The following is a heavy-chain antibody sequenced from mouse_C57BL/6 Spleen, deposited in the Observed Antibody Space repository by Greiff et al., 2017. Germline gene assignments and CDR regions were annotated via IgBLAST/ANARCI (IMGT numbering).Heavy chain of an antibody. V-gene: IGHV1-64*01. CDR2: IHPNSGST. Sequence: VQLQQPGAELVKPGASVKLSCKASGYTFTSYWMHWVKQRPGQGLEWIGMIHPNSGSTNYNEKFKSKATLTVDKSSSTAYMQRSSLTSEDAAVYYGARNYDYDRFDVWGTGTTVTVSS. CDR1: GYTFTSYW. CDR3: ARNYDYDRFDV. J-gene: IGHJ1*03. D-gene: IGHD2-4*01.